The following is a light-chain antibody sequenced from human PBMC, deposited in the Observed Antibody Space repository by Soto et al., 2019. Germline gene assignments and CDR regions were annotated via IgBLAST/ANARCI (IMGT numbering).Light chain of an antibody. Sequence: EIVLTQSPGTLSLSPGERATLSCRASQSVSSSYLALYQQKPCQAPRLLIYGAFSRATGIPERFGVSGSVTDFTLTISRLEPEYVAEYYCQQYDSSPKTFGQGTKVEIK. CDR3: QQYDSSPKT. CDR1: QSVSSSY. J-gene: IGKJ1*01. V-gene: IGKV3-20*01. CDR2: GAF.